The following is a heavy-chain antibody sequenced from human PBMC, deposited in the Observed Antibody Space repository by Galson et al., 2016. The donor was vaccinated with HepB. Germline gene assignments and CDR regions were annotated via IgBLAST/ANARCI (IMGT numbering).Heavy chain of an antibody. CDR3: AKDSRPSLRRGHLYHYHGLDV. Sequence: SLRLSCAASGFNFGNCAMTWVRQAPGRGLEWISGISASGGYTYYADSVKGRFTISRDNSNNTLYVQLNSLRAEDTGIYYCAKDSRPSLRRGHLYHYHGLDVWGLGTPVTVSS. V-gene: IGHV3-23*01. CDR2: ISASGGYT. D-gene: IGHD3-10*01. CDR1: GFNFGNCA. J-gene: IGHJ6*02.